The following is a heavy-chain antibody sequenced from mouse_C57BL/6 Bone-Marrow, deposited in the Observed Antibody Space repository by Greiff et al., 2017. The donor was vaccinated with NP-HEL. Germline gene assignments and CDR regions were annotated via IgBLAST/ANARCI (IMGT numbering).Heavy chain of an antibody. CDR1: GYTFTDYY. D-gene: IGHD1-1*01. Sequence: VQLQQSGPVLVKPGASVKMSCKASGYTFTDYYMNWVKQSHGKSLEWIGVINPYNGGTSYNQKFKGKATLTVDKSSSTAYMELNSLTSEDSAVYYCARVNYYGSSYHFDYWGQGTTLTVSS. CDR2: INPYNGGT. V-gene: IGHV1-19*01. J-gene: IGHJ2*01. CDR3: ARVNYYGSSYHFDY.